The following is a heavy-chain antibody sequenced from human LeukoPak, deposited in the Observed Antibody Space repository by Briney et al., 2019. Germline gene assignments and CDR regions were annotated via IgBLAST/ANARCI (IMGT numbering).Heavy chain of an antibody. D-gene: IGHD3-3*01. CDR1: GFTFSSHA. CDR3: ASDDFWSGYYPDY. CDR2: IKQDGSEK. Sequence: GGSLRLSCAASGFTFSSHAMSWVRQALGKGLEWVANIKQDGSEKYYVDSVKGRFTISRDNAKNSLYLQMNSLRAEDTAVYYCASDDFWSGYYPDYWGQGTLVTVSS. V-gene: IGHV3-7*01. J-gene: IGHJ4*02.